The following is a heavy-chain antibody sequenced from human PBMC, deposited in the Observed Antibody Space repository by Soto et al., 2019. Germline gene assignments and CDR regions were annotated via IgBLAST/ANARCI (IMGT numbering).Heavy chain of an antibody. D-gene: IGHD1-26*01. V-gene: IGHV3-15*01. Sequence: GGSLRLSCAASGFTFSDFWMSWVRQAPGKGLEWVGRIKSKNEGGTADYAAPVKGRYTISRDDSENTLYLQMTSLKSEDTAFYYCTVTVGSWGQVSWVTVSS. CDR1: GFTFSDFW. CDR3: TVTVGS. CDR2: IKSKNEGGTA. J-gene: IGHJ5*02.